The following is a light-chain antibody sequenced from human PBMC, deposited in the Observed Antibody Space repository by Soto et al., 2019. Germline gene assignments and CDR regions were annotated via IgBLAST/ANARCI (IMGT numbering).Light chain of an antibody. CDR3: YSYTTSSTWV. V-gene: IGLV2-14*01. CDR2: EVS. J-gene: IGLJ3*02. Sequence: QSALTQPASVSGSPGQSITISCAGTSSDIGAYNYVSWYQQHPDKAPKVMIYEVSIRPSGVSDRFSGSKSGNTASLTISGLQAEDEAVYYCYSYTTSSTWVFGGGTKLTVL. CDR1: SSDIGAYNY.